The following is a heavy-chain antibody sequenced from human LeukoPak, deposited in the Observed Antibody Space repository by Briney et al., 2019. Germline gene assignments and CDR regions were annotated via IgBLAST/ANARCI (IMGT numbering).Heavy chain of an antibody. CDR3: ARGQEFDDGVFDS. CDR1: GFTFSSYA. D-gene: IGHD1-1*01. CDR2: IRSNGATA. V-gene: IGHV3-23*01. J-gene: IGHJ4*02. Sequence: GGSLRLSCAASGFTFSSYAMSWVRQAPGKGLEWVSTIRSNGATAYNADSVKGRFTISRDNSKNTVYLQMNSLRVEDTAIYYCARGQEFDDGVFDSWGQGTLVTVSS.